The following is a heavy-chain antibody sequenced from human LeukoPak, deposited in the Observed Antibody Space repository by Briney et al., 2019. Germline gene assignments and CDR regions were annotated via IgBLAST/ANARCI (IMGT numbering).Heavy chain of an antibody. D-gene: IGHD3-3*01. CDR3: ARGMVATSTTLDY. V-gene: IGHV5-51*01. CDR1: GYSFTSYW. J-gene: IGHJ4*02. Sequence: GESLKISCKGSGYSFTSYWIGWVRQMPGKGLEWMGIIYPGDSDTRYCPSFQGQVTISADKSISTAYLQWSSLKASDTAMYYCARGMVATSTTLDYWGQGTLVTVSS. CDR2: IYPGDSDT.